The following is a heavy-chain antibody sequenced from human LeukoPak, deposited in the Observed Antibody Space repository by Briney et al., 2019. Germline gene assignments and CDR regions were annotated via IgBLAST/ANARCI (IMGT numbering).Heavy chain of an antibody. Sequence: SETLSLTCTVSGGSISSSSYYWGWIRQPPGKGLEWIGSIYYSGSTYYNPSLKSRVTISVDTSTNKFSLKLSSVTAADTAVYYCARHRVLIRACDIWGQGTMVTVSS. J-gene: IGHJ3*02. V-gene: IGHV4-39*01. CDR2: IYYSGST. CDR3: ARHRVLIRACDI. D-gene: IGHD2-8*02. CDR1: GGSISSSSYY.